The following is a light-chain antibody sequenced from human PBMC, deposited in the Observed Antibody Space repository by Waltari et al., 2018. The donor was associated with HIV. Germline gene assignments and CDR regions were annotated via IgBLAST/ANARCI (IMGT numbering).Light chain of an antibody. Sequence: QSVLTQPPSASGTPGQSVSISCSGSRSNIGSNSVYWYQHLPGTTPKVVIYRSDQRPSGVPDRFSGSNSGTSASLAISGLRSEDEAHYYCASWDDNLSGWVFGGGTKLTVL. CDR3: ASWDDNLSGWV. V-gene: IGLV1-47*01. CDR2: RSD. J-gene: IGLJ3*02. CDR1: RSNIGSNS.